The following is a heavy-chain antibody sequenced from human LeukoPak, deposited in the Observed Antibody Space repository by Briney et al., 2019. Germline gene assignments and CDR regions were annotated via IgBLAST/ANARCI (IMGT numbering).Heavy chain of an antibody. CDR3: AKGYSSSSTYYYFYMDV. CDR1: AFTFSNYA. D-gene: IGHD6-6*01. CDR2: FSASGSGT. Sequence: GGFLRLSCVASAFTFSNYAMSWLRQAPGKGLEWVSAFSASGSGTYYAASVKGRFTISRDNSKNTLYLQMNSLSAEDTAVYYCAKGYSSSSTYYYFYMDVWGKGTTVTVSS. V-gene: IGHV3-23*01. J-gene: IGHJ6*03.